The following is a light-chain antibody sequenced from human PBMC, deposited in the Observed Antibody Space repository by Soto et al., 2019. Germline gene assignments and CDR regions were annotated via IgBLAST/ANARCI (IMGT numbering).Light chain of an antibody. V-gene: IGKV3-11*01. Sequence: EIVLTQSPATLSLSPGERATLSCRASQSVNSYLAWYQQIPGQAPRLLIDDASNSATGIPARISSSGSATDFTLTISMQDDEDFAVYCCQQRSDRPLTFGGGTKVDIK. CDR3: QQRSDRPLT. J-gene: IGKJ4*01. CDR2: DAS. CDR1: QSVNSY.